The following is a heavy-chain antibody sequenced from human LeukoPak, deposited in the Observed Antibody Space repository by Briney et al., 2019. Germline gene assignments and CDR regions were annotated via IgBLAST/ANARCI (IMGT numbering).Heavy chain of an antibody. J-gene: IGHJ5*02. CDR2: IIPIFGTA. Sequence: SVTVSCKASGGTFSSYAISWVRQAPGQGLEWMGGIIPIFGTANYAQKFQGRVTITADESTSTAYMELSSLRSEDTAVYYCARDPYGSGSYTPYNWFDPWGQGTLVTVSS. CDR1: GGTFSSYA. CDR3: ARDPYGSGSYTPYNWFDP. V-gene: IGHV1-69*13. D-gene: IGHD3-10*01.